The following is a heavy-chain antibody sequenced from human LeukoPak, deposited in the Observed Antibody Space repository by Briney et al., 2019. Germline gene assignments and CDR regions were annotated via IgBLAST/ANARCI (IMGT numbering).Heavy chain of an antibody. CDR2: INHSGST. Sequence: SETLSLTCAVYGGSFSGYYRSWIRQPPGKGLEWIGEINHSGSTNYNPSLKSRVTISVDTSKNQFSLKLSSVTAADTAVYYCARSSSVGATTLFDYWGQGTLVTVSS. CDR1: GGSFSGYY. V-gene: IGHV4-34*01. J-gene: IGHJ4*02. D-gene: IGHD1-26*01. CDR3: ARSSSVGATTLFDY.